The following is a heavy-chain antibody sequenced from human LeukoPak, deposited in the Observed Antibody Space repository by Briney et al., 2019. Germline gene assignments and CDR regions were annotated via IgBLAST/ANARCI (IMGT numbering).Heavy chain of an antibody. CDR3: AREVVAAAGSYYFDY. V-gene: IGHV3-7*01. J-gene: IGHJ4*02. CDR1: GFPFSCYW. D-gene: IGHD6-13*01. Sequence: PGGALRLSWAGSGFPFSCYWMGWVRPAPGKGLGGVANLKQDGSEKYYVDSVKGRFTISRDNAKNSLYLQMNSLRAEDTAVYYCAREVVAAAGSYYFDYWGQGTLVTVSS. CDR2: LKQDGSEK.